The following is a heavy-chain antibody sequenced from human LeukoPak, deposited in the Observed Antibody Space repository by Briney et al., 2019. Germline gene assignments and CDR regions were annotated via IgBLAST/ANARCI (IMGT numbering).Heavy chain of an antibody. V-gene: IGHV3-33*01. Sequence: GGSLRLSCAASGFTFSSYGMHWVRQAPGKGLEWVAVIWYDGSNKYYADSVKGRFTISRDNSKNTLYLQMNSLRAEDTAVYYCARDFGCSGGSCYYYYGMDVWGQGTTVTVSS. CDR1: GFTFSSYG. CDR2: IWYDGSNK. D-gene: IGHD2-15*01. J-gene: IGHJ6*02. CDR3: ARDFGCSGGSCYYYYGMDV.